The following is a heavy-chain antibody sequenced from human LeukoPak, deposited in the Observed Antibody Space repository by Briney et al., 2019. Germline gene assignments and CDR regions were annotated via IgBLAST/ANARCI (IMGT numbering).Heavy chain of an antibody. CDR2: IYYSGST. J-gene: IGHJ5*02. CDR3: ARVSRYSSLNDP. CDR1: GGSISSYY. V-gene: IGHV4-59*01. D-gene: IGHD6-13*01. Sequence: SETLSLTCTVSGGSISSYYWSWIRQPPGKGLEWIGYIYYSGSTNYNPSLKSRVTISVDTSKNQFSLKLSSVTAADTAVYYCARVSRYSSLNDPWGQGTLVTVSS.